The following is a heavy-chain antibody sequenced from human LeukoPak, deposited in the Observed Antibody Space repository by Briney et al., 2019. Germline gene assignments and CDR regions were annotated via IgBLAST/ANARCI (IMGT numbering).Heavy chain of an antibody. D-gene: IGHD2-2*01. Sequence: ASVKVSCKASGYTFTSYAISWVRQAPGQGLEWMGGIIPIFGTANYAQKFQGRVTITADESTSTAYMELSSLRSEDTAVYYCAKGEVVPAASYYYYYYYMDVWGKGTTVTVSS. CDR3: AKGEVVPAASYYYYYYYMDV. CDR1: GYTFTSYA. CDR2: IIPIFGTA. V-gene: IGHV1-69*13. J-gene: IGHJ6*03.